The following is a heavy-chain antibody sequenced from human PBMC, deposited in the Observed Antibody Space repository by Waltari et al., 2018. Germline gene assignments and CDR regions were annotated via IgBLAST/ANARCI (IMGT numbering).Heavy chain of an antibody. CDR1: GFSFSTYG. D-gene: IGHD3-22*01. CDR2: IKKDGSRT. Sequence: EVQVLESGGDLVQPGGSLRLSCAASGFSFSTYGMSWVRQGPGKGLEWGSGIKKDGSRTYNVESVKGRFTISRDNSKNTMSLQMNSLRAEDTAIYYCVKGIWTSAASYYAGLDVWGQGTTVTVSS. V-gene: IGHV3-23*03. J-gene: IGHJ6*02. CDR3: VKGIWTSAASYYAGLDV.